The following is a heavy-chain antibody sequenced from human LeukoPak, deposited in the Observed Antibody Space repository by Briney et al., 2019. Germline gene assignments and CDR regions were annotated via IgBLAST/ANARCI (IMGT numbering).Heavy chain of an antibody. CDR3: ARVGYPVYYYYMDV. J-gene: IGHJ6*03. CDR1: GYSISSGYY. V-gene: IGHV4-38-2*02. D-gene: IGHD6-13*01. CDR2: IYHSGST. Sequence: SETLSLTCTVSGYSISSGYYWGWIRQPPGQGLEWIGSIYHSGSTYYNPSLKSRVTISVDASKNQFSLKLSSVTAADTAVYYCARVGYPVYYYYMDVWGKGTTVTVSS.